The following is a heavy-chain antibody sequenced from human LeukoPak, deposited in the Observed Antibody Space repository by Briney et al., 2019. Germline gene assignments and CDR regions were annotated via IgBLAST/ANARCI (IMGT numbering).Heavy chain of an antibody. CDR1: GGTFSSYA. V-gene: IGHV1-69*01. J-gene: IGHJ4*02. CDR2: ITPIFGTA. Sequence: SVTVSCKASGGTFSSYAISWVRQAPGQGLEWMGGITPIFGTANYVQKFQGRVTITADESTSTAYMELSSLRSEDTAVYYCARESGRDGYIMGYYFDYWGQGTLVTVSS. D-gene: IGHD5-24*01. CDR3: ARESGRDGYIMGYYFDY.